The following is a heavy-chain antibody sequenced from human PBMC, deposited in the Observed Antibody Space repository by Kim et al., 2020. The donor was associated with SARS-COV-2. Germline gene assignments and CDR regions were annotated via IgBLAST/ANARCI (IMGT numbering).Heavy chain of an antibody. CDR3: ARRGFGSTYPFDY. CDR1: GFTFSRYA. D-gene: IGHD3-3*01. J-gene: IGHJ4*01. CDR2: ISSDGTIQ. Sequence: GGSLRLSCATSGFTFSRYALHWVRKAPGRGLEWVAVISSDGTIQHYVDSVEGRFTISRDNSKKTIFLQMNSLTPDDTAVYYCARRGFGSTYPFDYWGHGTLVTVSS. V-gene: IGHV3-30-3*01.